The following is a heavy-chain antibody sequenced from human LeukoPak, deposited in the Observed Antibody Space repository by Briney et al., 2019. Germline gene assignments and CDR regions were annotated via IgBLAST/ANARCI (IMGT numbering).Heavy chain of an antibody. CDR3: ARRPRQGHWFDP. Sequence: SVKVSCKASGGTFSSYAISWVRQAPGQGLEWMAGIIPIFGTANYAQKFQGRVTITTDESTSTAYMELSSLRSEDTAVYYCARRPRQGHWFDPWGQGTLVTVSS. CDR2: IIPIFGTA. V-gene: IGHV1-69*05. CDR1: GGTFSSYA. J-gene: IGHJ5*02.